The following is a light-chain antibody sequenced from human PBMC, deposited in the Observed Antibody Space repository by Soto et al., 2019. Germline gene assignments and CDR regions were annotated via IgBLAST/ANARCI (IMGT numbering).Light chain of an antibody. J-gene: IGKJ1*01. CDR2: GAS. CDR1: QSVSSN. V-gene: IGKV3-15*01. CDR3: QQYNNWRGT. Sequence: EIVMTQSPATLSVSTVERATLSCRASQSVSSNLAWYQQKPGQAPRLLIYGASTRATGIPAMFSGSGSGTEFTLTISSLQSEDFAVYYCQQYNNWRGTFGQGTKVEIK.